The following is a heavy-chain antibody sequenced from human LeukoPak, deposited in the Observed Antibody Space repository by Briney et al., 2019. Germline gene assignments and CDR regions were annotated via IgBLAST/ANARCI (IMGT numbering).Heavy chain of an antibody. CDR1: GFTFSIYS. Sequence: GGSLRLSCAASGFTFSIYSMNWVRQAPGKGLEWVSSISSSSSYIYYADSVKGRFTISRDNAKNSLYLQMNSLRAEDTAVYYCARGVEDSSGSYYFDYWGQGTLVTVSS. V-gene: IGHV3-21*01. CDR3: ARGVEDSSGSYYFDY. D-gene: IGHD3-22*01. CDR2: ISSSSSYI. J-gene: IGHJ4*02.